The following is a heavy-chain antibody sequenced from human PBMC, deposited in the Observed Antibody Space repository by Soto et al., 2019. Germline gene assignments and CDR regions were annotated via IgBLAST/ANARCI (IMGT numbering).Heavy chain of an antibody. Sequence: SQTLSLTCAISGDSVSSNSAAWNWIRQSPSRGLEWLGRTYYRSKWYNDYAVSVKSRITINPDTSKNQFSLQLNSVTPEDTAVYYCARYSSSWSGYYYYYGMDVWGQGTTVTVSS. V-gene: IGHV6-1*01. J-gene: IGHJ6*02. CDR3: ARYSSSWSGYYYYYGMDV. CDR2: TYYRSKWYN. D-gene: IGHD6-13*01. CDR1: GDSVSSNSAA.